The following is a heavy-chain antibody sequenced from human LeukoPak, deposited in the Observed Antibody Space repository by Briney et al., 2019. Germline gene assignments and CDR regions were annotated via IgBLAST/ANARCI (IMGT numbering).Heavy chain of an antibody. CDR3: ARDRWGSYAFDI. D-gene: IGHD1-26*01. J-gene: IGHJ3*02. CDR2: ISGSGGST. V-gene: IGHV3-23*01. CDR1: GFTFSSYA. Sequence: GGSLRLSCAASGFTFSSYAMSWVRQAPGKGLEWVSAISGSGGSTYYADSVKGRFTISRDNSKNTLYLQMNSLRAEDTAVYYCARDRWGSYAFDIWGQGTMVTVSS.